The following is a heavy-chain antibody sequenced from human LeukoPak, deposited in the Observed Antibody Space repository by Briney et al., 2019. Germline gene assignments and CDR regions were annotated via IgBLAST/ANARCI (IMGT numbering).Heavy chain of an antibody. V-gene: IGHV1-69*13. D-gene: IGHD1-26*01. Sequence: SVKVSCKASGGTFINYAFSWVRQAPGQELEWMGGIIPILRTANYAQKFQGRLTITADESTSAAYMELSSLRSEDTAVYFCARGVRSSGTYYVDYWGQGTPVTVSS. J-gene: IGHJ4*02. CDR3: ARGVRSSGTYYVDY. CDR2: IIPILRTA. CDR1: GGTFINYA.